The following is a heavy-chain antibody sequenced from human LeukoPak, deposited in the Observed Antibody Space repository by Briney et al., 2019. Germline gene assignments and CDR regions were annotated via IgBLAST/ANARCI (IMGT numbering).Heavy chain of an antibody. J-gene: IGHJ4*02. D-gene: IGHD3-10*01. CDR1: GGSISSYY. CDR3: ARRSDYYGSGSYYKIVFKFDY. Sequence: SETLSLTCTVSGGSISSYYWSWIRQPPGKGLEWIGEINHSGSTNYNPSLKSRVTISVDTSKNQFSLKLSSVTAADTAVYYCARRSDYYGSGSYYKIVFKFDYWGQGTLVTVSS. V-gene: IGHV4-34*01. CDR2: INHSGST.